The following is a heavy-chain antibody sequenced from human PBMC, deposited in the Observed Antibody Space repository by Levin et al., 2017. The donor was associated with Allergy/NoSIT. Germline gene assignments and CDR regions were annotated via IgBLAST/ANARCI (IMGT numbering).Heavy chain of an antibody. CDR2: ITGGGFNT. CDR1: GFTISEYA. V-gene: IGHV3-23*01. CDR3: AKKQGGTSGFSFDV. Sequence: GESLKISCAVSGFTISEYAMAWVRQAPGKGLEWVSVITGGGFNTYYGDSVKGRFTVSRDDSKDTLYLELNSLGGEDTAVYCCAKKQGGTSGFSFDVWGQGTMVTVSS. J-gene: IGHJ3*01. D-gene: IGHD1/OR15-1a*01.